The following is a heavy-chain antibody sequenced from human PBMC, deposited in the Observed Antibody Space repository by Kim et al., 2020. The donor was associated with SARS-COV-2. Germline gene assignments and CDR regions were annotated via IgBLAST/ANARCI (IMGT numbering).Heavy chain of an antibody. Sequence: SETLSLTCAVYGGSFSGYYWSWIRQPPGKGLEWIGEINHSGSTNYNPSLKSRVTISVDTSKNQFSLKLSSVTAADTAVYYCARAPYYYYYYGMDVWGQGTTVTVSS. V-gene: IGHV4-34*01. CDR2: INHSGST. J-gene: IGHJ6*02. CDR1: GGSFSGYY. CDR3: ARAPYYYYYYGMDV.